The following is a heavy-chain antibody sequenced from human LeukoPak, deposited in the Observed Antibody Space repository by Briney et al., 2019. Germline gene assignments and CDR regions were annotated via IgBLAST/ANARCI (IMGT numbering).Heavy chain of an antibody. CDR1: GYTLTELS. Sequence: ASVNVSCKVSGYTLTELSMHWVRQAPGKGLEWMGGFDPEDGETIYAQKFQGRVTMTEDTSTDTAYMELSSLRSEDTAVYYCATERGSSGYPDYWGQGTLVTVSS. CDR3: ATERGSSGYPDY. V-gene: IGHV1-24*01. D-gene: IGHD3-22*01. J-gene: IGHJ4*02. CDR2: FDPEDGET.